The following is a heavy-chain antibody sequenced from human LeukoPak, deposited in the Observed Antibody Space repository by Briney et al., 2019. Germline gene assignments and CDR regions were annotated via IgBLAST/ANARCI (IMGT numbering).Heavy chain of an antibody. V-gene: IGHV3-48*03. CDR3: ARSKSVYYDILTGYYTDY. CDR1: GFTFSSYE. D-gene: IGHD3-9*01. CDR2: ISSSGSTI. Sequence: GGSLRLSCAASGFTFSSYEMNWVRQAPGKGLEWVSYISSSGSTIYYADSVKGRFTISRDNAKNSLYLQMNSLRAEDTAVYYCARSKSVYYDILTGYYTDYWGQGTLVTVSS. J-gene: IGHJ4*02.